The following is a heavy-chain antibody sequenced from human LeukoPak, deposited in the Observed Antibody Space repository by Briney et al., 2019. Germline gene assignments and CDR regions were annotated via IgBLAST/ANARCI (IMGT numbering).Heavy chain of an antibody. D-gene: IGHD3-10*01. V-gene: IGHV5-51*01. CDR3: AASTYGSGSYVVFDS. Sequence: GESLKISCKGSGYSFTNYWIGWVRQMPGKGLEWMGIIYPGDSDTRYSPSFQGQVTISADKSTSTAYVQWSSLKASDSAMYYCAASTYGSGSYVVFDSWGQGTLVTVSS. J-gene: IGHJ4*02. CDR2: IYPGDSDT. CDR1: GYSFTNYW.